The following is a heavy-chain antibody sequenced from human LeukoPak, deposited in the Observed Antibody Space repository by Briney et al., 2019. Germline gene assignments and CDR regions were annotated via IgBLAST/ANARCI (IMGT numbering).Heavy chain of an antibody. D-gene: IGHD5-12*01. CDR3: ARGIYSGYDSPFDY. V-gene: IGHV3-21*01. Sequence: GGSLRLSCAASGFTFSSYIMNWVRQAPGKGLEWVSSISSSSSYIYYADSVKGRFTISRDNAKNSLYLQMNSLRAEDTAVYYCARGIYSGYDSPFDYWGQGTLVTVSS. J-gene: IGHJ4*02. CDR2: ISSSSSYI. CDR1: GFTFSSYI.